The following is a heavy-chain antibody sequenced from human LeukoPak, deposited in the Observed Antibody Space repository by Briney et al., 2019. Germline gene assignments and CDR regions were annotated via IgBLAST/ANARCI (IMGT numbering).Heavy chain of an antibody. CDR2: INTDGSSP. J-gene: IGHJ4*02. V-gene: IGHV3-74*01. CDR1: GFTFSAYW. D-gene: IGHD3-22*01. CDR3: AKALPDSSGYLFDY. Sequence: PGGSLRLSCAASGFTFSAYWMHWVRQAPGKGLVWVSRINTDGSSPTYADSVKGRFTISRDNSKNTLYLQMNSLRAEDTAVYYCAKALPDSSGYLFDYWGQGTLVTVSS.